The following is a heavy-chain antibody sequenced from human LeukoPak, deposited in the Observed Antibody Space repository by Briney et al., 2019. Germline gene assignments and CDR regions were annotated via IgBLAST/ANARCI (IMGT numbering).Heavy chain of an antibody. CDR2: ISYDGSNK. CDR1: GFTFSSYA. J-gene: IGHJ6*02. Sequence: GRSLRLSCAASGFTFSSYAMHWVRQAPGKGLEWVAVISYDGSNKYYAASVKGRFTISRDNSKNTLYLQMNSLRAEDTAVYYCVSVYYYYYGMDVWGQGTTVTVSS. CDR3: VSVYYYYYGMDV. V-gene: IGHV3-30-3*01.